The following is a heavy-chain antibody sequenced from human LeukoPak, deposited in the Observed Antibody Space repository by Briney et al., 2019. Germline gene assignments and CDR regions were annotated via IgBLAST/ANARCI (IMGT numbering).Heavy chain of an antibody. CDR3: ASYYGSGGWYFDL. J-gene: IGHJ2*01. CDR1: GGSISSSYY. CDR2: IYYSGST. V-gene: IGHV4-59*08. D-gene: IGHD3-10*01. Sequence: SGTLSLTCAVSGGSISSSYYWSWIRQPPGKGLEWIGYIYYSGSTNYNPSLKSRVTISVDTSKNQFSLKLSSVTAADTAVYYCASYYGSGGWYFDLWGRGTLVTVSS.